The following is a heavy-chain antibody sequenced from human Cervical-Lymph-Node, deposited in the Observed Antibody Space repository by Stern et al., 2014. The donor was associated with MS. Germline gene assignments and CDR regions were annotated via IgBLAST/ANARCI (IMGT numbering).Heavy chain of an antibody. CDR3: ARQYYYGSGSTSFDY. V-gene: IGHV2-5*02. J-gene: IGHJ4*02. CDR2: IYWDDDK. Sequence: QVPLKESGPTLVKPTQTLTLTCAVSGFSLSTSGMGVGWIRQPQGKALEWLALIYWDDDKRYSPSLKSMLAITKDASKDQVVLIMTNMEAVDTATYYCARQYYYGSGSTSFDYWGQGTLVTVSS. D-gene: IGHD3-10*01. CDR1: GFSLSTSGMG.